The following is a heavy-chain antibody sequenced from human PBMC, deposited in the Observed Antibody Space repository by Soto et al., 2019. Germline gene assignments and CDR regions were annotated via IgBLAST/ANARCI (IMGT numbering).Heavy chain of an antibody. D-gene: IGHD2-15*01. CDR3: ARRPHCSGGICYYGLDN. J-gene: IGHJ4*02. V-gene: IGHV1-8*01. CDR2: MNPDSGHA. Sequence: GASVKVSCKASGYTFTNSDINWVRQAPGQGLEWMGWMNPDSGHAAYAQKFQGRVTLTTSTSTSTVYMEMRSLGSEDTAVYYCARRPHCSGGICYYGLDNWGQGTLVTASS. CDR1: GYTFTNSD.